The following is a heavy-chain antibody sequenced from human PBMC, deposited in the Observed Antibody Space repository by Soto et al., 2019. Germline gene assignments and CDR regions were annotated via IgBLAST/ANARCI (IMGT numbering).Heavy chain of an antibody. D-gene: IGHD6-13*01. CDR3: AKDRHSSWSFPDY. CDR1: GFTFSSYA. V-gene: IGHV3-23*01. J-gene: IGHJ4*02. CDR2: ISGSGGST. Sequence: EVQLLESGGGLVQPGGSLRLSCAASGFTFSSYAMSWVRQAPGKGLEWVSAISGSGGSTYYADSVKGRFTISRDNSKNTLYLQMHSLRAEDTAVYYCAKDRHSSWSFPDYWGQGTLVTVSS.